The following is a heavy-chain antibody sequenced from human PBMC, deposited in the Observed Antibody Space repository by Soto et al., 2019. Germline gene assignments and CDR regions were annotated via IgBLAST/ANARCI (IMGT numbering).Heavy chain of an antibody. CDR3: ARHDYGDLYWFDP. Sequence: EMQLVESGGGLVQPGGSLRLSCAASGFTVISNYMSWVRQAPGKGLEWVSVIYSGTGTGTYYADSVKGRFTISRDNFKKTLYLQMNSLRAEDTAVYYCARHDYGDLYWFDPWGQGTLVTVSS. J-gene: IGHJ5*02. V-gene: IGHV3-66*04. D-gene: IGHD4-17*01. CDR2: IYSGTGTGT. CDR1: GFTVISNY.